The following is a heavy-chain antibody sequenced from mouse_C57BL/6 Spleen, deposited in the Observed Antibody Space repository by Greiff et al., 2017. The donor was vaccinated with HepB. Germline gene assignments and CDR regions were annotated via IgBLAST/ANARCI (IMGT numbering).Heavy chain of an antibody. CDR3: TRWGVTTRNYFDY. CDR1: GFTFSSYA. D-gene: IGHD2-2*01. V-gene: IGHV5-9-1*02. Sequence: EVQRVESGEGLVKPGGSLKLSCAASGFTFSSYAMSWVRQTPEKRLEWVAYISSGGDYIYYADTVKGRFTISRDNARNTLYLQMSSLKSEDTAMYYCTRWGVTTRNYFDYWGQGTTLTVSS. J-gene: IGHJ2*01. CDR2: ISSGGDYI.